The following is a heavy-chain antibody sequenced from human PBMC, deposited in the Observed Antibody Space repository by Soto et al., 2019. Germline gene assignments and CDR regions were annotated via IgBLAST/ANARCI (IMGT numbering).Heavy chain of an antibody. J-gene: IGHJ6*02. D-gene: IGHD2-2*01. Sequence: ASVKVSCKASGYTFTSYGISWVRQAPGQGLEWMGIINPSGGSTSYAQKFQGRVTMTRDTSTSTVYMELSSLRSEDTAVYYCAREWDCSSTSCYFYYYYYYGMDVWGQGTTVTVSS. CDR3: AREWDCSSTSCYFYYYYYYGMDV. CDR2: INPSGGST. CDR1: GYTFTSYG. V-gene: IGHV1-46*01.